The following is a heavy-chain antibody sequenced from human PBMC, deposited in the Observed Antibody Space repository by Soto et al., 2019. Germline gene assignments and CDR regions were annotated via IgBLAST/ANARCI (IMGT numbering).Heavy chain of an antibody. CDR2: ISSSSTYI. CDR1: GFTFSIYT. D-gene: IGHD3-10*01. J-gene: IGHJ4*02. V-gene: IGHV3-21*01. Sequence: EVQLVESGGGLVKPGGSLRLSCAASGFTFSIYTMNWVRQAPGKGLECVSSISSSSTYIYYADSVKGRFTISRDNAKNSLYLQMNSLRDEDTAVYYCASAGGAQRGGNFDCWGQGTLVTVSS. CDR3: ASAGGAQRGGNFDC.